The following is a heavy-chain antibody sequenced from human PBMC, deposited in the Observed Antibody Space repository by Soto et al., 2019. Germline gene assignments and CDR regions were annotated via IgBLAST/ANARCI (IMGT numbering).Heavy chain of an antibody. CDR3: AHSRDGYNWDDAHFDY. Sequence: QITLRESGPTLVKPTQDLALTCTFSGFSLNSGVGVGWIRQPPGKALEWLAVIYWDDDNRYRPSLKTRLTGSKDTSRNQVFLTMTNMDPVDTATYYCAHSRDGYNWDDAHFDYWGPGTLVTVSS. V-gene: IGHV2-5*02. J-gene: IGHJ4*02. CDR2: IYWDDDN. CDR1: GFSLNSGVG. D-gene: IGHD1-20*01.